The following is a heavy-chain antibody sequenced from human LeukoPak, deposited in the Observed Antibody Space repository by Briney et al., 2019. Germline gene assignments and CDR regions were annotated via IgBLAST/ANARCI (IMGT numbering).Heavy chain of an antibody. CDR3: ARVPDYSGSYG. D-gene: IGHD1-26*01. Sequence: GGSLRLSCAASVFTFSSYSMNWVRQAPGKGLEWVSSISSSSSYIYYADSVKGRFTISRDNAKNSLYLQKNNLRAEDTAVYYCARVPDYSGSYGWGQGTLVTVSS. J-gene: IGHJ4*02. CDR2: ISSSSSYI. CDR1: VFTFSSYS. V-gene: IGHV3-21*01.